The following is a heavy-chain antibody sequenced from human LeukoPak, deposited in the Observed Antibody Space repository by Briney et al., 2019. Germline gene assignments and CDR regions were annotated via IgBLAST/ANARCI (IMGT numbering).Heavy chain of an antibody. D-gene: IGHD2-2*01. Sequence: PSETLSLTCAVYGGSFSGYYWSWIRQPPGKGLEWIGEINHSGSTNYNPSLKSRVTISVDTSKNQFSLKLSSVTAADTAVYYCARRGVPAAMRYWGQGTLVTVSS. CDR2: INHSGST. V-gene: IGHV4-34*01. CDR1: GGSFSGYY. CDR3: ARRGVPAAMRY. J-gene: IGHJ4*02.